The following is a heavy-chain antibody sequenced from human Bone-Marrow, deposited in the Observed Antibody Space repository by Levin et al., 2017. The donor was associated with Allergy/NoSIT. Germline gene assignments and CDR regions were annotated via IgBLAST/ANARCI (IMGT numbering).Heavy chain of an antibody. CDR2: IIPIFGTA. CDR1: GGTFSSYA. J-gene: IGHJ4*02. Sequence: SVKVSCKASGGTFSSYAISWVRQAPGQGLEWMGGIIPIFGTANYAQKFQGRVTITADESTSTAYMELSSLRSEDTAVYYCARVPPGGYYSYFDYWGQGTLVTVSS. V-gene: IGHV1-69*13. CDR3: ARVPPGGYYSYFDY. D-gene: IGHD3-22*01.